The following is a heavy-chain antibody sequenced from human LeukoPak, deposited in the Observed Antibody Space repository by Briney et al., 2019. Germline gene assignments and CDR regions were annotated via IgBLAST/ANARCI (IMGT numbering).Heavy chain of an antibody. V-gene: IGHV4-30-4*08. CDR1: GGSISSGGYS. Sequence: SQTLSLTCAVSGGSISSGGYSWSWIRQPPGKGLEWIGYIYYSGSTYYNPSLKSRVTISVDTSKNQFSLKLSSVTAADTAVYYCARQHRLRFLEWLLSGPVDYWGQGTLVTVSS. CDR3: ARQHRLRFLEWLLSGPVDY. D-gene: IGHD3-3*01. CDR2: IYYSGST. J-gene: IGHJ4*02.